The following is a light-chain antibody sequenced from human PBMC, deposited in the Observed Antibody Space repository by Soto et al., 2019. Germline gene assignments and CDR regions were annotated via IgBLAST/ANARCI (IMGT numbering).Light chain of an antibody. CDR1: SSDVGAYNY. J-gene: IGLJ3*02. V-gene: IGLV2-11*01. CDR2: DVT. CDR3: CSYAGRYTHDV. Sequence: QSALTQPRSISGSPGQSVTISCTGTSSDVGAYNYVSWYRQHPDKAPKLMIYDVTKRPSGVPNRFSGLKSGYTASLSISGLQAEDEGDYYCCSYAGRYTHDVCGGGTQLTVL.